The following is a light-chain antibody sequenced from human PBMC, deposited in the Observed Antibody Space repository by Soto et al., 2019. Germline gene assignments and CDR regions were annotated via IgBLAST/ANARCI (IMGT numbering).Light chain of an antibody. Sequence: QTVVTQEPSLTVSPGGTVTLTCASSTGAVTSGYYPNWFQQKPGQAPRALIYSTNKKHSWTPARFSGSLLGGKAALTLSGVQPEDEAEYYCLLYYGGALVVFGGGTKLNVL. V-gene: IGLV7-43*01. J-gene: IGLJ2*01. CDR1: TGAVTSGYY. CDR2: STN. CDR3: LLYYGGALVV.